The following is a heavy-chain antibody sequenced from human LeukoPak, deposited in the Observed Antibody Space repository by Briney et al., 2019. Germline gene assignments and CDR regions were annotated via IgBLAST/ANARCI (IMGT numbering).Heavy chain of an antibody. V-gene: IGHV4-39*01. D-gene: IGHD6-19*01. CDR2: IYYSGST. Sequence: SETLSLTCTVSGGSISSSSYYWGWIRQPPGKGLEWIGGIYYSGSTYYNPSLKSRVTISVDTSKNQFSLKLSSVTAADTAVYYCARRTGYSSGWYYWGQGTLVTVSS. CDR3: ARRTGYSSGWYY. J-gene: IGHJ4*02. CDR1: GGSISSSSYY.